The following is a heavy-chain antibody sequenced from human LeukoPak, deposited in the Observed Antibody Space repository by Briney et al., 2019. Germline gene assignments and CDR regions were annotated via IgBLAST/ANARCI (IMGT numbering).Heavy chain of an antibody. CDR3: VKDGVSCSGGSCYPGNWFNP. D-gene: IGHD2-15*01. CDR2: ISSNGGST. J-gene: IGHJ5*02. Sequence: PGGSLRLSCSVSGFTFSSYAMHWVRQAPGKGLEYVSAISSNGGSTYYADSVKGRFTISRDNSKNTLYLQMSSLRAEDTAVYYCVKDGVSCSGGSCYPGNWFNPWGQGTLVTVSS. V-gene: IGHV3-64D*09. CDR1: GFTFSSYA.